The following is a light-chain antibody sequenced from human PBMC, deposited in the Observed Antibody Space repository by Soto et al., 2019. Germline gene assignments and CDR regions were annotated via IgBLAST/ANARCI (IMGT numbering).Light chain of an antibody. V-gene: IGKV1-39*01. CDR1: QNIRSR. J-gene: IGKJ1*01. CDR3: QQSYSTTWT. Sequence: DLQMTQSPSTLSASVGDRVTITCRASQNIRSRLAWFQQKPGKAPKLLIYAASSLQSGVPSRFSGSGSETDFTLTISSLQPEDFATYSCQQSYSTTWTFGQGTKVDIK. CDR2: AAS.